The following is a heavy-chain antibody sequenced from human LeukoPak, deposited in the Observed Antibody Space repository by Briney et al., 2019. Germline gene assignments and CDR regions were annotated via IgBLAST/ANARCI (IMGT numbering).Heavy chain of an antibody. CDR3: ARGDDSCGYYPLGY. V-gene: IGHV1-18*01. CDR2: ISAYNGNT. D-gene: IGHD3-22*01. J-gene: IGHJ4*02. Sequence: ASVKVSCKASGYTFTSYGISWVRQAPGQGLEWMGWISAYNGNTNYAQKLQGRVTMTTDTSTSTAYMELRSLRSDDTAVYYCARGDDSCGYYPLGYWGQGTLVTVSS. CDR1: GYTFTSYG.